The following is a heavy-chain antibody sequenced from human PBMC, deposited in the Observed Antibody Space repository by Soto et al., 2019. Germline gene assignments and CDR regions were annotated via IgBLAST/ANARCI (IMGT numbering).Heavy chain of an antibody. CDR2: IWYDGSNK. V-gene: IGHV3-33*01. CDR1: GFTFSSYG. CDR3: ARGVKKSGYYYGSGGSDY. Sequence: GGSLRLSCAASGFTFSSYGMHWVRQAPGKGLEWVAVIWYDGSNKYYADSVKGRFTISRDNSKNTLYLQMNSLRAEDTAVYYCARGVKKSGYYYGSGGSDYWGQGTLVTVSS. D-gene: IGHD3-10*01. J-gene: IGHJ4*02.